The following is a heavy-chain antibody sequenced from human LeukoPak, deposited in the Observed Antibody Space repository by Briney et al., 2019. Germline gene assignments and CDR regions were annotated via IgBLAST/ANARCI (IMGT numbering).Heavy chain of an antibody. CDR3: ARSSEGRYYYDSSGFSYYYYYMDV. Sequence: SETLSLTCTVSGYSISSGYYWGWIRQPPGKGLEWIGSIYHSGSTYYNPSLRSRVTISVDTSKNQFSLKLSSVTAADTAVYYCARSSEGRYYYDSSGFSYYYYYMDVWGKGTTVTISS. J-gene: IGHJ6*03. CDR2: IYHSGST. V-gene: IGHV4-38-2*02. CDR1: GYSISSGYY. D-gene: IGHD3-22*01.